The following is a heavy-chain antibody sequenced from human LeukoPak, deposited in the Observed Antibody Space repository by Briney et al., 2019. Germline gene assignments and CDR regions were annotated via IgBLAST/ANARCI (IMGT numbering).Heavy chain of an antibody. Sequence: GGSLRLSCAASGFTFSSYSMNWVRQAPGKGLEWASSISSSSSYIYYADSVKGRFTISRDNAKNSLYLQMNSLRAEDTAVYYCARAYSGYDLPTWWGQGTLVTVSS. CDR1: GFTFSSYS. J-gene: IGHJ4*02. CDR3: ARAYSGYDLPTW. V-gene: IGHV3-21*01. CDR2: ISSSSSYI. D-gene: IGHD5-12*01.